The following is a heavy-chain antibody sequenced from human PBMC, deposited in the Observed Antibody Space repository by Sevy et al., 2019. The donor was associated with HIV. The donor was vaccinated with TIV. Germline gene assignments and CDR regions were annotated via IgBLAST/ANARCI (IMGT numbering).Heavy chain of an antibody. CDR3: ARSRSNYGDNYFDY. CDR2: ISGAGTYT. V-gene: IGHV3-11*06. Sequence: GGSLRLSCAASGFTFSAYYMTWIRQAPGKGLEWVSYISGAGTYTNYVESVKGRFTISRDNSKNSLYLQMNSLRAEDTAVYICARSRSNYGDNYFDYWGQGILVTVSS. D-gene: IGHD4-17*01. J-gene: IGHJ4*02. CDR1: GFTFSAYY.